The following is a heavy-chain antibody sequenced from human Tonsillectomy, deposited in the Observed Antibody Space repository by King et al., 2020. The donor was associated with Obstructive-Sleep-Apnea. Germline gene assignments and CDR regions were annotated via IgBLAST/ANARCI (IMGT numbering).Heavy chain of an antibody. CDR2: ITGSGGNT. CDR1: GFTFIIYA. CDR3: SNLSWAVLCLGYFDF. D-gene: IGHD2-21*01. Sequence: VQLVESGGGLVQPGGSLRLSCAASGFTFIIYAMSLVRQAPGKGLEWVSTITGSGGNTYSADSVKGRFTIYRDNSNKTLYLQMNSLSAEDTAVYYCSNLSWAVLCLGYFDFWGRGTLVTVSS. V-gene: IGHV3-23*04. J-gene: IGHJ2*01.